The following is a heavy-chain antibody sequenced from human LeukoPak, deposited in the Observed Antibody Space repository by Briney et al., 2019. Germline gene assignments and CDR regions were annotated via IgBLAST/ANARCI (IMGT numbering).Heavy chain of an antibody. Sequence: PSQTLSLTCNVSGGSISSGVYYWSWIRQHPGKGLEWIGYIYHSGSTYYTPSLKSRVTISVDTSKNQFSLKLSSVTAADTAVYYCARRVYSSGTGAFDIWGQGTMVTVSS. CDR3: ARRVYSSGTGAFDI. CDR2: IYHSGST. D-gene: IGHD6-25*01. V-gene: IGHV4-30-4*08. J-gene: IGHJ3*02. CDR1: GGSISSGVYY.